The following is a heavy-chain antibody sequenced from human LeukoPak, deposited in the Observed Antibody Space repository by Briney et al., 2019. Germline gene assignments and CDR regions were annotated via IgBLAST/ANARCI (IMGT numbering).Heavy chain of an antibody. J-gene: IGHJ4*02. Sequence: SATLSLTCAVSGYSISSGYYWGWIRQPPGKGLEWIGSIYHSGSTYYNPSLKSRVTISVDTSKNQFSLKLSSVTAADTAVYYCARGGGYGVFDYWGQGTLVTVSS. V-gene: IGHV4-38-2*01. CDR1: GYSISSGYY. CDR3: ARGGGYGVFDY. CDR2: IYHSGST. D-gene: IGHD5-12*01.